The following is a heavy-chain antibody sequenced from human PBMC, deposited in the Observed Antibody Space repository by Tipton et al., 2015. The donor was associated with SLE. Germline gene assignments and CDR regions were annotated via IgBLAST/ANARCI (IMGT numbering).Heavy chain of an antibody. CDR2: VSYSGST. CDR3: ARSGSSNFDPPDF. D-gene: IGHD4-11*01. J-gene: IGHJ4*02. V-gene: IGHV4-59*01. Sequence: TLSLTCSVSGGSINVYYWSWVRQPPGKGLEWIGYVSYSGSTNYNPSLQSRVTISVDTSKNQFSLKLRSVTAADTAVYYCARSGSSNFDPPDFWGQGTLATVSS. CDR1: GGSINVYY.